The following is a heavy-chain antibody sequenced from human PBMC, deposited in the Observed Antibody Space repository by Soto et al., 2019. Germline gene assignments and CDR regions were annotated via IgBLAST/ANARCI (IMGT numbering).Heavy chain of an antibody. Sequence: SGGSLRLSCAASGFTFSTYSMNWVRQAPGKGLEWVSSISSGSSYIYYADSVKGRFTISRDNAKNSLYLQMNSLRVEDTAVYYCARDVSYCSGGSCYARYAFDIWGQGTMVTVSS. V-gene: IGHV3-21*01. CDR2: ISSGSSYI. D-gene: IGHD2-15*01. CDR3: ARDVSYCSGGSCYARYAFDI. CDR1: GFTFSTYS. J-gene: IGHJ3*02.